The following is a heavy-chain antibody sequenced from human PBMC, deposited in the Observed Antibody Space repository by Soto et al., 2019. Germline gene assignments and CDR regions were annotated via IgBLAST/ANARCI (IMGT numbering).Heavy chain of an antibody. V-gene: IGHV4-59*04. CDR3: ERHAIWLLLSYY. CDR1: GGSMSGYY. Sequence: PSETLSLTCTVSGGSMSGYYWSWIRLPPGKPMEWIGSIYYTGNTYYNPSLKSRVTISVDTSKNQFSLKLGSVTAADTAVYFCERHAIWLLLSYYWGQGTLVTVSS. CDR2: IYYTGNT. J-gene: IGHJ4*02. D-gene: IGHD3-22*01.